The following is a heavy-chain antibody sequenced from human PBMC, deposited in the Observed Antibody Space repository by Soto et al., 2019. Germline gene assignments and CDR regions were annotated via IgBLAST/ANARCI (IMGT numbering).Heavy chain of an antibody. CDR1: GYTFTSYG. D-gene: IGHD4-17*01. CDR3: ARVWYYGDPSLLYCMYV. CDR2: ISAYNGNT. Sequence: ASVKVSCKASGYTFTSYGISWVRQAPGQGLEWMGWISAYNGNTNYAQKLQGRVTMTTDTSTSTAYMELRSLRSDDTAVYYCARVWYYGDPSLLYCMYVWGQGTTVTVSS. J-gene: IGHJ6*02. V-gene: IGHV1-18*01.